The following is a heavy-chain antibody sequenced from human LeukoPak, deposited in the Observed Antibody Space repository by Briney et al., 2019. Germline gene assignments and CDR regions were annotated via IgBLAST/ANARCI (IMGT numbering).Heavy chain of an antibody. J-gene: IGHJ4*02. D-gene: IGHD3-22*01. V-gene: IGHV3-74*01. Sequence: GGSLRLSCAASGFTFSSYWMHWVRQAPGKGLVWVSRINSDGSSTSYADSVKGRFTISRDNAKNTLYLQMNSLRAEDTAVYYCARALLRHHDSSGYYSWGQGTLVTVSS. CDR2: INSDGSST. CDR1: GFTFSSYW. CDR3: ARALLRHHDSSGYYS.